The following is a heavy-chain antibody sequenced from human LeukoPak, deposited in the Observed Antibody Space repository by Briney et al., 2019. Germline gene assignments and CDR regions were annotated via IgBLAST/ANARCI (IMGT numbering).Heavy chain of an antibody. CDR2: IYTSEST. CDR1: GFTFSSYT. D-gene: IGHD3-3*01. J-gene: IGHJ4*02. V-gene: IGHV4-4*07. Sequence: GSLRLSCAASGFTFSSYTMIWLRQPAGKGLEWFGRIYTSESTNYNPSLKSRVTMSVDTSKNQFSLKLSSVTAADTAVYYCARGPHYDFWSGYAAYYFDYWGQGTLVTVSS. CDR3: ARGPHYDFWSGYAAYYFDY.